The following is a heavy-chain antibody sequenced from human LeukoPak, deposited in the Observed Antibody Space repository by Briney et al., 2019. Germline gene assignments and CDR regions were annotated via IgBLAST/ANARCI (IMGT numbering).Heavy chain of an antibody. Sequence: GESLQISCKGSGSIFTSYWIGWVRQLPGKGLEWMGIIYPGDSDTRYSPSFQGQVTISANKSISTAYLQWSSLKASDTAMYYCARRVGATTPFDYWGQGTLVTVSS. CDR2: IYPGDSDT. V-gene: IGHV5-51*01. D-gene: IGHD1-26*01. CDR1: GSIFTSYW. J-gene: IGHJ4*02. CDR3: ARRVGATTPFDY.